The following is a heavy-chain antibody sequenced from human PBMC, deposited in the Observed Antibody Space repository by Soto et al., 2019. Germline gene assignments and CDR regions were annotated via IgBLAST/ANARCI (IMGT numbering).Heavy chain of an antibody. D-gene: IGHD1-7*01. Sequence: VASVKVSCKASGGTFSSYAISWVRQAPGQGLEWMGGIIPIFGTANYAQKFQGRVTITADESTSTAYMELSSLRSEDTAVYYCAKRTRVMPYYYYGMDVWGQGPTVTV. J-gene: IGHJ6*02. V-gene: IGHV1-69*13. CDR1: GGTFSSYA. CDR2: IIPIFGTA. CDR3: AKRTRVMPYYYYGMDV.